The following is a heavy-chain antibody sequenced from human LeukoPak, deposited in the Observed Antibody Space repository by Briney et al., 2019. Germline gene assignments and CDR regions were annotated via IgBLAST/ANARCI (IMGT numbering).Heavy chain of an antibody. CDR2: IYYSGST. D-gene: IGHD3-9*01. CDR3: ARERGPDTVYDILTGYQLPYSYYYMDV. Sequence: SETLSLTCTVSGGSISSYYWSWIRQPPGKGLEWIGYIYYSGSTNYNPSLKSRVTMSVDTSKNQFSLKLSSVTAADTAVYYCARERGPDTVYDILTGYQLPYSYYYMDVWGKGTTVTISS. CDR1: GGSISSYY. J-gene: IGHJ6*03. V-gene: IGHV4-59*12.